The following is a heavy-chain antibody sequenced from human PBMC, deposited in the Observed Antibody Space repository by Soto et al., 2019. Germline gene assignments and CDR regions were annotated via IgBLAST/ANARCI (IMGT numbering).Heavy chain of an antibody. J-gene: IGHJ4*02. CDR1: GGTINSGDYF. CDR2: AYYSGGT. V-gene: IGHV4-61*08. CDR3: ARHVLATSRFDY. Sequence: SETLSLTCSVSGGTINSGDYFWSWIRQPPGKGLEWIGYAYYSGGTNYIPSLESRVTISVDTSENQFSLKLSSATAADTAVYYCARHVLATSRFDYWGQGTLVTVSS. D-gene: IGHD5-12*01.